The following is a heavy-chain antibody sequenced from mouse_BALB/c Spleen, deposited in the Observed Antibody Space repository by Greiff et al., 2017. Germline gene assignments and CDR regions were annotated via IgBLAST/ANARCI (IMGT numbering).Heavy chain of an antibody. V-gene: IGHV5-12-1*01. J-gene: IGHJ3*01. Sequence: EVKVVESGGGFVKPGGSLKLSCAASGFAFSSYDMSWVRQTPEKRLEWVAYISSGGGSTYYPDTVKGRFTISRDNAKNTLYLQMSSLKSEDTAMYYCARPDWCAYWGQGTLVTVSA. CDR1: GFAFSSYD. CDR2: ISSGGGST. CDR3: ARPDWCAY.